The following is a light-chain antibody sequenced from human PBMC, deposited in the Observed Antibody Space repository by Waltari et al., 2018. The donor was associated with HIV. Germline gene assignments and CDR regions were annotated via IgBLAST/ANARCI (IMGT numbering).Light chain of an antibody. CDR2: DVT. CDR1: SSDVGGYNY. J-gene: IGLJ2*01. CDR3: CSYADTYFVL. V-gene: IGLV2-11*01. Sequence: QSALTQPRSVSGSPGQSVTISCTGTSSDVGGYNYVSWYQHHPNKGPKLWIYDVTKRPSGVPDRFSGSKSGNTASLTISGLQAEDEADYYCCSYADTYFVLFGGRTTLTVL.